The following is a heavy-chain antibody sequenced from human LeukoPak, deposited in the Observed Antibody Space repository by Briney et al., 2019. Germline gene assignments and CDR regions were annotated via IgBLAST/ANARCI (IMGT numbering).Heavy chain of an antibody. CDR1: GLTFSTYI. Sequence: GGSLRLSCAASGLTFSTYIMNWVRQTPGKGLEWVSSIGTSTSYIYYADSVKGRFTISRDNSKNTLYLKMNSLRAEDTAVYYCAKGHGWEASYYYYYMDVWGKGTTVTISS. J-gene: IGHJ6*03. CDR3: AKGHGWEASYYYYYMDV. V-gene: IGHV3-21*01. D-gene: IGHD1-26*01. CDR2: IGTSTSYI.